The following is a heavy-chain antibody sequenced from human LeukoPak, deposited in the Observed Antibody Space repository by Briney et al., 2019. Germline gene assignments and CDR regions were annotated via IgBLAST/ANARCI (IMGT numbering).Heavy chain of an antibody. Sequence: KASETLSLTCTVPGGSISRYYWSWIRQPPGEGLEGSGYIYYSGSTNYNPSLKSRVTISVDTSKNQFSLKLSSVTAADTAVYYCARVFLDPRGGAHSSSFYYSYMDVWGKGTTVTISS. V-gene: IGHV4-59*01. CDR1: GGSISRYY. D-gene: IGHD6-13*01. J-gene: IGHJ6*03. CDR2: IYYSGST. CDR3: ARVFLDPRGGAHSSSFYYSYMDV.